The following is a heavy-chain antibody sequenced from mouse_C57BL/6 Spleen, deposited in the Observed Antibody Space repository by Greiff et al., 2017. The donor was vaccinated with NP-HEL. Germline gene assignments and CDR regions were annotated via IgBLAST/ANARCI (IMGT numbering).Heavy chain of an antibody. CDR2: IDPETGGT. J-gene: IGHJ2*01. Sequence: QVQLQQSGAELVRPGASVTLSCKASGYTFTDYEMHWVKQTPVHGLEWIGAIDPETGGTAYNQKFKGKAILTADKSSSTAYMELRSLTSEDSAVYYCTRNYGSSLSFDYWGQGTTLTVSS. CDR1: GYTFTDYE. D-gene: IGHD1-1*01. V-gene: IGHV1-15*01. CDR3: TRNYGSSLSFDY.